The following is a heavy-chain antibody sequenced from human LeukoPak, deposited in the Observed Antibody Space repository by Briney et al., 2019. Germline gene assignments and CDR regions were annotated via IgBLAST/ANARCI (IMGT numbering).Heavy chain of an antibody. CDR1: GFTFSSYG. CDR2: ISSSGSTI. CDR3: ASSYGLRYFDY. Sequence: PGGSLRLSCAASGFTFSSYGMHWVRQAPGKGLEWVSYISSSGSTIYYADSVKGRFTISRDNAKNSLYLQMNSLRAEDTAVYYCASSYGLRYFDYWDQGTLVTVSS. D-gene: IGHD5-18*01. J-gene: IGHJ4*02. V-gene: IGHV3-48*04.